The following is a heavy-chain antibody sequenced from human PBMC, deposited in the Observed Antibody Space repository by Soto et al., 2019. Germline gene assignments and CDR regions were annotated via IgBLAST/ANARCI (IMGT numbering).Heavy chain of an antibody. V-gene: IGHV3-33*01. D-gene: IGHD1-26*01. CDR1: GFTFSSYG. Sequence: GGSLRLSCAASGFTFSSYGMHWVRQAPGKGLEWVAVIWYGGSNKYYADSVKGRFTISRDNSKNTLYLQMNSLRAEDTAVYYCARDTEWELLKGYYYYYGMDVWGQGTTVTVSS. CDR2: IWYGGSNK. CDR3: ARDTEWELLKGYYYYYGMDV. J-gene: IGHJ6*02.